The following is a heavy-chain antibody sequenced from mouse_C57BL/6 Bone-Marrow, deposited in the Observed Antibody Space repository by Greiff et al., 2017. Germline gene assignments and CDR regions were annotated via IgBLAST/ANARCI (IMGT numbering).Heavy chain of an antibody. D-gene: IGHD2-1*01. CDR3: ARDGNPPWFAY. CDR1: GYTFTSYG. J-gene: IGHJ3*01. CDR2: IYPRSGNT. V-gene: IGHV1-81*01. Sequence: QVQLQQSGAELARPGASVKLSCKASGYTFTSYGISWVKQRTGQGLEWIGEIYPRSGNTYYNEKFKGKATLTADKSSSTAYMELRRLTSEDSAVYFCARDGNPPWFAYWGQGTLVTVSA.